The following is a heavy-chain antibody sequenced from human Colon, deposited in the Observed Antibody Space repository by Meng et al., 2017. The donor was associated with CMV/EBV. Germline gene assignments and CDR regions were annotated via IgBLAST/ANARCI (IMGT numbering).Heavy chain of an antibody. V-gene: IGHV4-39*07. J-gene: IGHJ4*02. Sequence: QLQESGPGLVKPSETLSLTCTVSGGSISSSSYYWGWIRQPPGKGLEWIGSTYYSGSTYYNPSLKSRVTISVDTSKNQFSLKLSSVTAADTAVYYCVRAAAAGEYYFDYWGQGTLVTVSS. CDR3: VRAAAAGEYYFDY. CDR1: GGSISSSSYY. D-gene: IGHD6-13*01. CDR2: TYYSGST.